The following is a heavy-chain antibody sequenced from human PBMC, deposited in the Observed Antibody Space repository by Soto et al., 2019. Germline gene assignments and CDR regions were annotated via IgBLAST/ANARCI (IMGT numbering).Heavy chain of an antibody. Sequence: SLRLSCAASGFTFDDYAMHWFRQAPGKGLEWVSGISWNSGSIGYADSVKGRFTISRDNAKNSLYLQMNSLRAEDTALYYCAKEAEFGSFDYWGQGTLVTVSS. V-gene: IGHV3-9*01. J-gene: IGHJ4*02. CDR2: ISWNSGSI. CDR1: GFTFDDYA. D-gene: IGHD3-16*01. CDR3: AKEAEFGSFDY.